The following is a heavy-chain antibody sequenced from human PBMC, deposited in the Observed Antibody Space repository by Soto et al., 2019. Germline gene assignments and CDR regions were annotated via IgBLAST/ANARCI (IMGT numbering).Heavy chain of an antibody. J-gene: IGHJ3*02. CDR1: GYTFTSYY. D-gene: IGHD3-22*01. CDR3: ARDEPTYSYEGSVFDI. CDR2: INPSGGST. V-gene: IGHV1-46*01. Sequence: ASVKVSCKASGYTFTSYYMHWVRQAPGQGLEWMGIINPSGGSTSYAQKFQGRVTMTRDTSTGTVYMELSSLRSEDTAVYYCARDEPTYSYEGSVFDIWGQGTMVTVSS.